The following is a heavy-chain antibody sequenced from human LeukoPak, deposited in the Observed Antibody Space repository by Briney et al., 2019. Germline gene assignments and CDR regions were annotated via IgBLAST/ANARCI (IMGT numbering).Heavy chain of an antibody. CDR1: GGSINSYY. Sequence: SETLSLTCTVSGGSINSYYWSWIRQPAGKGLEWIGRIYTSGSTNYNPSLKSRVTMSVDTSKNQFSLKLSSVTAADTAVYYCARDGYSSNWGAFDIWGQGTMVTVSS. CDR2: IYTSGST. J-gene: IGHJ3*02. V-gene: IGHV4-4*07. D-gene: IGHD6-13*01. CDR3: ARDGYSSNWGAFDI.